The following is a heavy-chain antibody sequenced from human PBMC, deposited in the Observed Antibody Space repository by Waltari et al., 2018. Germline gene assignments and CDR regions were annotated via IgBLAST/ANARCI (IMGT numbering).Heavy chain of an antibody. V-gene: IGHV3-30*01. CDR2: ISYDGSNK. J-gene: IGHJ4*02. D-gene: IGHD3-10*01. CDR3: ARGMVRGVIIMYYFDY. Sequence: QVQLVESGGGVVQPGRSLRLSCAASGFTFSSYAMHWVRQAPGKGLEWVAVISYDGSNKYYADSVKGRFTISRDNSKNTLYLQMNSLRAEDTAVYYCARGMVRGVIIMYYFDYWGQGTLVTVSS. CDR1: GFTFSSYA.